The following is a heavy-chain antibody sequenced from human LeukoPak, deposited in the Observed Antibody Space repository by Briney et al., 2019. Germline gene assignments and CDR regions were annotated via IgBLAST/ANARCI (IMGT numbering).Heavy chain of an antibody. Sequence: GASVKVSCKASGYTFTGYYMHWVRQAPGQGLEWVGWINPNSGGTNYAQKFQGRVTMTRDTSISTAYMELSRLRSDDTAVYYCARDLWFGELFFDYWGQGTLVTVSS. V-gene: IGHV1-2*02. CDR2: INPNSGGT. CDR3: ARDLWFGELFFDY. J-gene: IGHJ4*02. CDR1: GYTFTGYY. D-gene: IGHD3-10*01.